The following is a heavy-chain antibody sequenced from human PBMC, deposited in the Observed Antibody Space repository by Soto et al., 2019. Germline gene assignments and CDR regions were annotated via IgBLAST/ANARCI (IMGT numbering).Heavy chain of an antibody. D-gene: IGHD6-6*01. CDR1: GFIFSRYS. CDR2: IRGSAGRT. J-gene: IGHJ6*02. Sequence: AESLRLSKAASGFIFSRYSMTWVRQAPGKGLERVSTIRGSAGRTFYADSVKGRFSISRDNSRSTLYVQMNSLRAEDTAVDYCAKSIHSSRDYYYGQVVWAPVTNGTVS. V-gene: IGHV3-23*01. CDR3: AKSIHSSRDYYYGQVV.